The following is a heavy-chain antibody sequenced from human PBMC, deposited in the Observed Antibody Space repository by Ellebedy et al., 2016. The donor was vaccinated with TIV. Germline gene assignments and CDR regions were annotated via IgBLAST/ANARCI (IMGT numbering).Heavy chain of an antibody. CDR2: INSDGSST. CDR3: AEGGAATGNWFDP. J-gene: IGHJ5*02. CDR1: GFTFSSYW. Sequence: GESLKISCAASGFTFSSYWMHWVRQAPGKGLVWVSRINSDGSSTSYADSVKGRFTISRDNAKNSLYLQMNSLRAEDTAVYYCAEGGAATGNWFDPWGQGTLVTVSS. V-gene: IGHV3-74*01. D-gene: IGHD1-26*01.